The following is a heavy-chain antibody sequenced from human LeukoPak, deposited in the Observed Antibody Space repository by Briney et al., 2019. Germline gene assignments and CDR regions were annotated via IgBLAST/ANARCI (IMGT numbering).Heavy chain of an antibody. V-gene: IGHV3-30*04. D-gene: IGHD6-19*01. CDR1: GFTFSSYA. J-gene: IGHJ4*02. CDR2: ISYDGSNK. Sequence: GGSLRLSCAASGFTFSSYAMHWVRQAPGKGLEWVAVISYDGSNKYYADSVKGRFTISRDNSKNTLYLQMNSLRAEDTAVYYYASSQWLASYWGQGTLVTVSS. CDR3: ASSQWLASY.